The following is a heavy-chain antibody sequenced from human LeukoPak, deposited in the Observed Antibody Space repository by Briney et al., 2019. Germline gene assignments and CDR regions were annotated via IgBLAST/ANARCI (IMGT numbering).Heavy chain of an antibody. CDR1: GGTFSSYA. CDR2: IIPIFGTA. V-gene: IGHV1-69*13. Sequence: SVKVSCKASGGTFSSYAISWVRQAPGQGLEWMGGIIPIFGTANYAQKFQGRVTITANESTSTAYMELSSLRSEDTAVYYCARTRYYYDSSGYIVDPWGQGTLVTVSS. D-gene: IGHD3-22*01. J-gene: IGHJ5*02. CDR3: ARTRYYYDSSGYIVDP.